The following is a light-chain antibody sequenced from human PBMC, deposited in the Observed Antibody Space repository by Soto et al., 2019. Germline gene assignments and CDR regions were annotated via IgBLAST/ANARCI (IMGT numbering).Light chain of an antibody. CDR3: FSYAGSSTYV. J-gene: IGLJ1*01. V-gene: IGLV2-23*01. CDR1: SSDVGSYNL. Sequence: QSALTQPASVSGSPGQSITISCTGTSSDVGSYNLVSWYQQHPGKAPKLMIYEGSKRPSGVSNRFSGSKSGNTASLTISGLQAEDEADYYCFSYAGSSTYVFGTVTKLTVL. CDR2: EGS.